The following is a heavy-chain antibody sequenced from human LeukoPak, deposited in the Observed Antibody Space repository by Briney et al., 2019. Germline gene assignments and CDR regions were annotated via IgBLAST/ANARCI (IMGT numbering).Heavy chain of an antibody. CDR1: GGSFSGYY. D-gene: IGHD5-12*01. Sequence: SETLCLTCAVYGGSFSGYYWSRIRQPPGKGLEWIGEINHSGSTNYNPSLKSRVTISVDTSKNQFSLKLSSVTAADTAVYYCARDRQGSGYDLSWFDSWGQGTLVTVSS. CDR2: INHSGST. J-gene: IGHJ5*01. CDR3: ARDRQGSGYDLSWFDS. V-gene: IGHV4-34*01.